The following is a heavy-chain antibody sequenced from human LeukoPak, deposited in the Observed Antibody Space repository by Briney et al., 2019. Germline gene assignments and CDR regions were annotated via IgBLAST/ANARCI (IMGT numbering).Heavy chain of an antibody. Sequence: GGSLRLSCAASGFTFSSYAMHWVRQAPGKGLEWVAVISYDGSNKYYADSVKGRFTISRDNSKNTLYLQMNSLRAEDTAVYYCARSSSGLLRDFDYWGQGTLVTVSS. D-gene: IGHD6-19*01. V-gene: IGHV3-30-3*01. CDR3: ARSSSGLLRDFDY. CDR2: ISYDGSNK. J-gene: IGHJ4*02. CDR1: GFTFSSYA.